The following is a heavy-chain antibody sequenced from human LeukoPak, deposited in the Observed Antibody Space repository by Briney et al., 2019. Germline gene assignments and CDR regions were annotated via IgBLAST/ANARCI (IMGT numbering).Heavy chain of an antibody. V-gene: IGHV4-38-2*02. CDR3: ANGEEYYYYMDV. CDR1: GYSISSGYY. CDR2: IYHSGST. J-gene: IGHJ6*03. D-gene: IGHD3-10*01. Sequence: PSETLSLTCTLSGYSISSGYYWGWIRQPPGKGLELIGSIYHSGSTYYNPSLKSRVTISVDTSKNQFSLKLSSVTVADTAVYCCANGEEYYYYMDVWGKGTTVTVSS.